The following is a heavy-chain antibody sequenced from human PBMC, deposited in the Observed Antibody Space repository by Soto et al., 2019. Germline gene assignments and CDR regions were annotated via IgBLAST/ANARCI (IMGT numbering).Heavy chain of an antibody. V-gene: IGHV3-33*01. J-gene: IGHJ2*01. CDR3: ARVGRGYSYGSYWYFDL. CDR1: GFTFSSYG. D-gene: IGHD5-18*01. Sequence: QVQLVESGGGVVQPGRSLRLSCAASGFTFSSYGMHWVRQAPGKGLEWVAVIWYDGSNKYYADSVKGRFTISRDNSKNSLYLQMNSLRAEDTAVYYCARVGRGYSYGSYWYFDLWGRGTLVTVSS. CDR2: IWYDGSNK.